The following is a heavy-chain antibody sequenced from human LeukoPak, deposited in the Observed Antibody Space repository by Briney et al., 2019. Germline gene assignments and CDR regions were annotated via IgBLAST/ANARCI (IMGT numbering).Heavy chain of an antibody. Sequence: GASVKVSCKASGCTFSSYAISWVRQAPGQGLEWMGGIIPIFGTANYAQKFQGRVTITADKSTSTAYMELSSLRSEDTAVYYSARDNIVVVPAAMGNYYYYGMDVWGKGTTVTVSS. D-gene: IGHD2-2*01. CDR1: GCTFSSYA. CDR3: ARDNIVVVPAAMGNYYYYGMDV. CDR2: IIPIFGTA. V-gene: IGHV1-69*06. J-gene: IGHJ6*04.